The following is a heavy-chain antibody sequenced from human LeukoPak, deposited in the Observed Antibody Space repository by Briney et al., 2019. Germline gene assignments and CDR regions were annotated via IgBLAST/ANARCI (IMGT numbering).Heavy chain of an antibody. CDR2: INHSGST. CDR1: GGSFSGYY. Sequence: QASETLSLTCAVYGGSFSGYYWSWIRQPPGKGLEWIGEINHSGSTNYNPSLKSRVTISVDTSKNQFSLKLSSVTAADTAVYYCAFYDSNYYGMDVWGQGTTVTVSS. D-gene: IGHD3-22*01. CDR3: AFYDSNYYGMDV. J-gene: IGHJ6*02. V-gene: IGHV4-34*01.